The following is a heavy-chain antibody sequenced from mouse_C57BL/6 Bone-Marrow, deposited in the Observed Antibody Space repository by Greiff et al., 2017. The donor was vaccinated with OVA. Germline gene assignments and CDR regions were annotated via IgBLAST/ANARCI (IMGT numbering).Heavy chain of an antibody. J-gene: IGHJ3*01. CDR1: GFTFSNYW. D-gene: IGHD1-1*01. V-gene: IGHV6-3*01. Sequence: DVKLVESGGGLVQPGGSMKLSCVASGFTFSNYWMNWVRQSPEKGLEWVAQIRLKSDNYATHYAESVKGRFTISRDDSKSSVYLQMNNLRAEDTGIYYCTVNYYGSSWDWFAYWGQGTLVTVSA. CDR2: IRLKSDNYAT. CDR3: TVNYYGSSWDWFAY.